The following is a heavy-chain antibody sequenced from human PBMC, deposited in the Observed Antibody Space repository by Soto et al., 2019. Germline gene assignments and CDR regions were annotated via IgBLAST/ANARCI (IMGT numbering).Heavy chain of an antibody. CDR2: LDPEDGET. CDR3: ATGDGRSLLDY. D-gene: IGHD6-13*01. CDR1: GYTLTEVS. J-gene: IGHJ4*02. V-gene: IGHV1-24*01. Sequence: ASVKVSCKISGYTLTEVSMHWVRQPPGKGLEWMGGLDPEDGETIYAQNFQGRVTMTEDTSTDTAYMELSSLRSEDTAVYYCATGDGRSLLDYWGQGTLVTVSS.